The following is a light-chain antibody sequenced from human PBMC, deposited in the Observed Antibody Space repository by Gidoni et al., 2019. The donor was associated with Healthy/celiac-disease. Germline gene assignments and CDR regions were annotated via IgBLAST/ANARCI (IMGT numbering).Light chain of an antibody. Sequence: QSALTQPASVSGSPGQSITISCTGTSSDVGGYNYVSWYQQHPGKAPKLLIYDVNNRPSGISNRFSGSKSGNTASLTISGLQAEDEAGYYCSSYTSSTTLAVFGGGTKLTVL. V-gene: IGLV2-14*03. J-gene: IGLJ2*01. CDR2: DVN. CDR1: SSDVGGYNY. CDR3: SSYTSSTTLAV.